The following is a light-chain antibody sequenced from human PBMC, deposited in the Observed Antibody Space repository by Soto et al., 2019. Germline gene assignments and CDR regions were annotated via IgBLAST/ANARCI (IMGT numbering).Light chain of an antibody. V-gene: IGKV1-5*01. CDR2: DAS. J-gene: IGKJ1*01. Sequence: DIQMTQSPSTLSASVGDRVTITFRASQSISSWLAWYQQKPGKAPKLLIYDASSLESGVPSRFSGSGPGTEFTLTISSLQPDDFATYYCQQYNSYWTFGQGTKVDI. CDR1: QSISSW. CDR3: QQYNSYWT.